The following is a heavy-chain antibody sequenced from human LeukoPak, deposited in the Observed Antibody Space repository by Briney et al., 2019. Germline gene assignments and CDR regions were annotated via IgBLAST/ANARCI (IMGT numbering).Heavy chain of an antibody. V-gene: IGHV4-31*03. D-gene: IGHD3-9*01. J-gene: IGHJ3*02. Sequence: SETLSLTCTVSGGSINNNNYYWSWIRQHPGKGLEWIGYIYYSGSTYYNPSLKSRVTISVDTSKNQFSLKLSSVTAADTAVYYCAREARVDRAFDIWGQGTMVTVSS. CDR1: GGSINNNNYY. CDR2: IYYSGST. CDR3: AREARVDRAFDI.